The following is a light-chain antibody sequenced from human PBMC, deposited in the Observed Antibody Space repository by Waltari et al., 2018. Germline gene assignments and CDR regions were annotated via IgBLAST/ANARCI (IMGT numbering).Light chain of an antibody. Sequence: QPALTQPASVSGSPGQSITIPCTGTSRDVGRYNYVSWYQQHPGKAPKLMIYEVSNRPSGVSNRFSGSKSGNTASLTISGLQAEDEADYYCSSYTSSSTVVFGGGTKLTVL. CDR2: EVS. CDR3: SSYTSSSTVV. CDR1: SRDVGRYNY. V-gene: IGLV2-14*01. J-gene: IGLJ2*01.